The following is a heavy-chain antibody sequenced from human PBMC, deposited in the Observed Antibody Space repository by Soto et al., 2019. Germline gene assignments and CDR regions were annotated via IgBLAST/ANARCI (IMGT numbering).Heavy chain of an antibody. Sequence: QVRLVQSGAEVKKPGSSVKVSCKASGATFRSFAFSWVRQAPGDGLEWVGGITPLFGTTNYAERLQGRVTITADESTSTVYLELSSLTSEDSAVYFCVKDNDHAYPFWGQGTLVTASS. J-gene: IGHJ1*01. CDR3: VKDNDHAYPF. CDR2: ITPLFGTT. V-gene: IGHV1-69*01. D-gene: IGHD1-1*01. CDR1: GATFRSFA.